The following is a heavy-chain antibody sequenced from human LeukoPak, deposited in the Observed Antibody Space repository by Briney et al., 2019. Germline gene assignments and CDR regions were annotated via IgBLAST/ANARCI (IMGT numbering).Heavy chain of an antibody. V-gene: IGHV3-21*01. D-gene: IGHD2-2*01. CDR3: ARVGDYCSSTSCYQAPDY. CDR2: ISSSSSYI. J-gene: IGHJ4*02. Sequence: GGSLRLSCAASGFTFSSYSMNWVRQAPGKGLEWVSSISSSSSYIYYADSVKGRFTISRDNAKNSLYLQMNSLRAEDTAVYYCARVGDYCSSTSCYQAPDYWGQGTLVTVSS. CDR1: GFTFSSYS.